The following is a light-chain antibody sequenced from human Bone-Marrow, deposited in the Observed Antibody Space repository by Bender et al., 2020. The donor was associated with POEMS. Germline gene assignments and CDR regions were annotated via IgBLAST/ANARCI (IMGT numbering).Light chain of an antibody. V-gene: IGLV2-14*03. Sequence: QSALTQPASASGSPGQSLTISCIAFSSDVDDFQSVSWYQQHPGKAPQLLIYDIDDRPSGVSNRFFGSKSGNTASLTISRLQPEDEAAYYCSSYKADTTVVFGGGTLVTVL. J-gene: IGLJ2*01. CDR3: SSYKADTTVV. CDR1: SSDVDDFQS. CDR2: DID.